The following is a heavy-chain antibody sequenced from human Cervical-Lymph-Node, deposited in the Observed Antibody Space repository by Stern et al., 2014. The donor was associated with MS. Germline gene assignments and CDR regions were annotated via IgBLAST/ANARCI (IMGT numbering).Heavy chain of an antibody. CDR1: GGTFSNYA. V-gene: IGHV1-69*01. CDR2: IVPLFGKP. CDR3: ASPLTATSVPFGYYGMDV. J-gene: IGHJ6*02. Sequence: QVQLGQSGAEVKKPGSSVKVSCKASGGTFSNYATSWVRQAPGPGLEWMGGIVPLFGKPNYAQKFQGRVTITADESTSTAYMDLSSLRSEDTAVYYCASPLTATSVPFGYYGMDVWGQGTTVTVS. D-gene: IGHD4-17*01.